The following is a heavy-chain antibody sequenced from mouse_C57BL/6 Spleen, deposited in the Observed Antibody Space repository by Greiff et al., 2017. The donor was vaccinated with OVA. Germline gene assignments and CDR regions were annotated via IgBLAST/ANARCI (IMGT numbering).Heavy chain of an antibody. J-gene: IGHJ3*01. CDR1: GFNIKDYY. D-gene: IGHD2-4*01. CDR2: IDPEDGET. Sequence: EVKLQESGAELVKPGASVKLSCTASGFNIKDYYMHWVKQRTEQGLEWIGRIDPEDGETKYAPKFQGKATITADASSNTAYLQLSSLTSEDTAVYYGARWYDYDQAWFAYWGQGTLVTVSA. V-gene: IGHV14-2*01. CDR3: ARWYDYDQAWFAY.